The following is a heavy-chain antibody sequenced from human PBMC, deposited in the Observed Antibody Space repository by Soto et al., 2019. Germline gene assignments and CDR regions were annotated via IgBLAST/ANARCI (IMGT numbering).Heavy chain of an antibody. J-gene: IGHJ4*01. D-gene: IGHD4-17*01. CDR1: GFTFSSYG. CDR3: ARDQPSGFLVSATVTTASDY. CDR2: IWYDGSNK. V-gene: IGHV3-33*01. Sequence: QVQLVESGGGMVQPGRSLRLSCAASGFTFSSYGMHWVRQAPGKGLEWVADIWYDGSNKYYADSVKGRFTISRDNSMNPLQLQMNSLTAEDTAVYYFARDQPSGFLVSATVTTASDYWGHGTLVTV.